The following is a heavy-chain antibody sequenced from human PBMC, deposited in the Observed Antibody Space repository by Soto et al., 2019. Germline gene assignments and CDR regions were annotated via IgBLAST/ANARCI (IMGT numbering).Heavy chain of an antibody. Sequence: PSETLSLTCTVSGGSISSGGYYWSWIRQHPGKGLQWIGQINHSGSASYNPSLKSRVTISVHTSNSQFSLELSSVTAADTAVYYCARGLITGSHYSGGWYYFDSWGQGTQVTVSS. J-gene: IGHJ4*02. V-gene: IGHV4-39*07. CDR3: ARGLITGSHYSGGWYYFDS. CDR1: GGSISSGGYY. D-gene: IGHD6-19*01. CDR2: INHSGSA.